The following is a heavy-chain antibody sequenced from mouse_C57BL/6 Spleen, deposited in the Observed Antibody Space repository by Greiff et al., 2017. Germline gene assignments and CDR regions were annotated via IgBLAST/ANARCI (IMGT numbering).Heavy chain of an antibody. V-gene: IGHV5-4*03. Sequence: EVKLVESGGGLVKPGGSLKLSCAASGFTFSSYAMSWVRQTPEKRLEWVATISDGGSYTYYPDNVKGRFTISRDTAKNNLYLQMSHLKSEDTAMYYCARVLLRYLFDYWGQGTTLTVSS. D-gene: IGHD1-1*01. CDR1: GFTFSSYA. CDR3: ARVLLRYLFDY. J-gene: IGHJ2*01. CDR2: ISDGGSYT.